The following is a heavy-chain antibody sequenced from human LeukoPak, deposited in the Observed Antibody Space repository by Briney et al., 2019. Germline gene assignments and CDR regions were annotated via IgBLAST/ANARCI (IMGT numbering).Heavy chain of an antibody. J-gene: IGHJ5*02. D-gene: IGHD3-22*01. CDR3: ARDPDRITMIVGPGLGWFDP. Sequence: PGGSLRLSCAASGFTFSSYWMHWVRQAPGKGLVWVSRINSDGSSTSYADSVKGRFTISRDNAKNTLYLQMNSLRAEDTAVYYCARDPDRITMIVGPGLGWFDPWGQGTLVTVSS. CDR1: GFTFSSYW. CDR2: INSDGSST. V-gene: IGHV3-74*01.